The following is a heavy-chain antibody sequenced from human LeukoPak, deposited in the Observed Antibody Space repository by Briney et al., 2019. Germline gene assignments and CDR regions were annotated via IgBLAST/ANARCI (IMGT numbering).Heavy chain of an antibody. D-gene: IGHD3-16*01. J-gene: IGHJ4*02. V-gene: IGHV3-7*01. CDR3: ARDYVQDY. CDR2: IKQDGSEK. Sequence: PGGSLRLSCAASGFTFSSYGMSWVCQAPGKGLEWVANIKQDGSEKYYADSVKGRFTISRDNAKNSLYLQMNSLRDEDTAVYYCARDYVQDYWGQGTLVTVSS. CDR1: GFTFSSYG.